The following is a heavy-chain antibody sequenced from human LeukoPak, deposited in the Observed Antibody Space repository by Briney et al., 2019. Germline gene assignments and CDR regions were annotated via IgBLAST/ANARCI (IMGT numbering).Heavy chain of an antibody. Sequence: GASVKVSCTASGYIFTNYYIHWARQAPGQGLEWVGIIDPRDGSANSAQQIQGRITVTRDTSTGTVYMDLSSLRSEDPAIYYCARGGTILYDYWGQGTQVTVSS. D-gene: IGHD1-1*01. J-gene: IGHJ4*02. CDR3: ARGGTILYDY. CDR2: IDPRDGSA. CDR1: GYIFTNYY. V-gene: IGHV1-46*01.